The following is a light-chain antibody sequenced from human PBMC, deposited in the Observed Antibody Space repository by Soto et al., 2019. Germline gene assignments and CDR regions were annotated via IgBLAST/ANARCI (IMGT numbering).Light chain of an antibody. CDR1: ESVSSSF. J-gene: IGKJ1*01. V-gene: IGKV3-20*01. CDR2: RTS. Sequence: EVVLTQSPGTLSLSPGERATLSCRASESVSSSFLTWYQQKPGQAPRLLIYRTSNRVTGIPDRFSGSGSGTDFTLTICRLEPEDSAVYFCQHYGNSLWTFWQGT. CDR3: QHYGNSLWT.